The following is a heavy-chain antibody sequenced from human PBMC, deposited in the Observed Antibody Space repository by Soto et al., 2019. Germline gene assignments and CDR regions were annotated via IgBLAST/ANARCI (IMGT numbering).Heavy chain of an antibody. D-gene: IGHD6-19*01. CDR1: GYSFISHY. CDR3: ARDRTPYSSGFVPL. Sequence: ASVKVSCKASGYSFISHYIHWVRQAPGQGLEWMGFINPSGGNATLAQKFQGRVTMTRDTSASTAYMELSSLRSEDTAVYYCARDRTPYSSGFVPLWGKGTLVTVSS. J-gene: IGHJ1*01. V-gene: IGHV1-46*01. CDR2: INPSGGNA.